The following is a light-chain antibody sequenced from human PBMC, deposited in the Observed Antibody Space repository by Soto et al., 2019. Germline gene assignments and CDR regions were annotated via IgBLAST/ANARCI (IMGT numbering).Light chain of an antibody. Sequence: DIVMTQSPATLSVSPGERATISCRASQSVSSNLAWYQQKPGQAPRLLIYGASTRAPGIPARFSGSGSGTELTLTISSRQSADFAVYYCQQYNNWWWTFGQGTKVEIK. CDR3: QQYNNWWWT. CDR2: GAS. J-gene: IGKJ1*01. V-gene: IGKV3-15*01. CDR1: QSVSSN.